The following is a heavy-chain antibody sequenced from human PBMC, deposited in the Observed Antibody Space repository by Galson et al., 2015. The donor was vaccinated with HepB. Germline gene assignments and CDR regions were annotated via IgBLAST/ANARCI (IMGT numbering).Heavy chain of an antibody. D-gene: IGHD3-16*02. J-gene: IGHJ4*02. Sequence: SLRLSCAASGFTFTNYATSWVRQAPGKGLEWVSFTSGGGDTSYADSVKGRFTISRDNSKNTLYLQMNSLRVEDTALYYCAKGRGESSLYGDWGQGTLVTVSS. V-gene: IGHV3-23*01. CDR3: AKGRGESSLYGD. CDR1: GFTFTNYA. CDR2: TSGGGDT.